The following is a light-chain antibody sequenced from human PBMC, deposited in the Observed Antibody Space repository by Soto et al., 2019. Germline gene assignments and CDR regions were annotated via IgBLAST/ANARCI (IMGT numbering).Light chain of an antibody. CDR2: GAS. Sequence: EIGLTQSPGTLSLSPGERATLSCRASQSVSSSYLAWYQQTPGQAPRLLLYGASSRATGIPDRFSGSGSGTDFTLTISRLEPEDFAVYYCQQYGSSFGQGTRLEIK. V-gene: IGKV3-20*01. CDR1: QSVSSSY. CDR3: QQYGSS. J-gene: IGKJ5*01.